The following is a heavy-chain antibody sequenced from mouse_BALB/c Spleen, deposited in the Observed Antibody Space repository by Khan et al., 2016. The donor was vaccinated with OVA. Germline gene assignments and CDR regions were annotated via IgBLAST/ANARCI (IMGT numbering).Heavy chain of an antibody. J-gene: IGHJ3*01. V-gene: IGHV14-3*02. Sequence: VQLKESGAELVKPGASVKLSCTASGFNIKDTYMHWVKQRSEQGLEWIGRIDPASGNIKYDPKFQGKATITADTSSNTAYLQLSSLTSEDTAVYYCVSPNWFAYWGQGTLVTVSA. CDR3: VSPNWFAY. CDR1: GFNIKDTY. CDR2: IDPASGNI.